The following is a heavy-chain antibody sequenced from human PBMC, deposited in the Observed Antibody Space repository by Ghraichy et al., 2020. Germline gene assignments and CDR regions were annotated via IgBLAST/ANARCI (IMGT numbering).Heavy chain of an antibody. CDR3: TRQSPYYYDGSGFYSFDY. V-gene: IGHV3-73*01. D-gene: IGHD3-22*01. CDR1: DLTFSGSA. J-gene: IGHJ4*02. Sequence: GGSLRLSCAAPDLTFSGSAMHWVRQAAGKGLEWVGRIRSKANNYATAYAASVKGRFTISRDDSNNTAYLQMNSLKTEDTAVYYCTRQSPYYYDGSGFYSFDYGGQGALVTVSS. CDR2: IRSKANNYAT.